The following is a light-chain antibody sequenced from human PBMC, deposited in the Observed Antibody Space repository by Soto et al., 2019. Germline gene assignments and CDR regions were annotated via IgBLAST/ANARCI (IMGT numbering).Light chain of an antibody. CDR1: QSVGTY. CDR3: QHYVSIPLT. V-gene: IGKV3-20*01. Sequence: EIVLTQSPGTLSLSPGERATLSCRASQSVGTYLAWYQQKPGQAPRLLIYGASSRATGIPARFSGSGSGTDVTLTISRLAPEDSAVYYWQHYVSIPLTFGGGTKVEIK. CDR2: GAS. J-gene: IGKJ4*01.